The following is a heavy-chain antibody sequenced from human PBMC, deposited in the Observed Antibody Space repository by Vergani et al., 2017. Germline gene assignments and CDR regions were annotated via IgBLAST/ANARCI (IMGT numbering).Heavy chain of an antibody. J-gene: IGHJ6*02. Sequence: QVQLVESGGGLVKPGGSLRLSCTASGFTFSDYYMSWIRQAPGKGLEWVSYISSSGNSIYYADSVKGRFTISRDNAKTSLYLQMNSLRAEDTAVYYCASMYDEFWSGYTYYYYYYGMDVWGQGTTVTVSS. V-gene: IGHV3-11*01. CDR1: GFTFSDYY. D-gene: IGHD3-3*01. CDR3: ASMYDEFWSGYTYYYYYYGMDV. CDR2: ISSSGNSI.